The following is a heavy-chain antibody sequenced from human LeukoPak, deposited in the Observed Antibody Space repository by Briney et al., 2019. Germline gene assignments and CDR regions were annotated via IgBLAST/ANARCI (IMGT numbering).Heavy chain of an antibody. CDR1: GFTFSRYA. CDR2: ISGSGGNT. V-gene: IGHV3-23*01. D-gene: IGHD6-19*01. CDR3: AKDRGSGWYPNWFDP. Sequence: GGSQRLSCAASGFTFSRYAMSWVRQAPGKGLEWVSAISGSGGNTYYADSVKGRFTISRDNSKNTLYLQMNSLRAEDTAVYYCAKDRGSGWYPNWFDPWGQGTLVTVSS. J-gene: IGHJ5*02.